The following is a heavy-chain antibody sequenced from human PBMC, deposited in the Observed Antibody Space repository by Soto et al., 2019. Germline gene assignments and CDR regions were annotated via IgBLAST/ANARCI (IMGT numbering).Heavy chain of an antibody. V-gene: IGHV1-69*01. Sequence: QVQLVQSGAELKKPGSSVKVSCKASGGTFSKYAISWVRQAPGQGLEWLGGIIPMFGTPNYAQKFQGRVTISADESAATAYLELSSLRSADTAVYFCARPLRDRNSYLGLAVWGQGTAVTVSS. D-gene: IGHD3-22*01. CDR3: ARPLRDRNSYLGLAV. CDR2: IIPMFGTP. CDR1: GGTFSKYA. J-gene: IGHJ6*02.